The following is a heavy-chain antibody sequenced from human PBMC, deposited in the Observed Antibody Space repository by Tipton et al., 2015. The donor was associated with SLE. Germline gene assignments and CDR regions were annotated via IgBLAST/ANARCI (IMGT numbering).Heavy chain of an antibody. Sequence: LRLSCTVSGGSISSYYWGWIRQPPGKGLEWIGSIYYSGSTYYNPSLKSRVTISVGTSKNQFSLKLSSVTAADTAVYYCASDTSGTYSFDYWGQGTLVTVSS. CDR2: IYYSGST. D-gene: IGHD1-26*01. J-gene: IGHJ4*02. CDR1: GGSISSYY. V-gene: IGHV4-39*01. CDR3: ASDTSGTYSFDY.